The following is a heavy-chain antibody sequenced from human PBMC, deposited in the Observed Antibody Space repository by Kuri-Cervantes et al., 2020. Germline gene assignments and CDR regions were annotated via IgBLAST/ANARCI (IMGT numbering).Heavy chain of an antibody. V-gene: IGHV3-30*19. CDR1: GFTFRNYG. D-gene: IGHD2-21*01. CDR3: ARGPKRGVGFSDSLFDY. J-gene: IGHJ4*02. CDR2: IWYDGSNK. Sequence: GGSLRLSCAASGFTFRNYGMDWVRQAPGKGLEWVAVIWYDGSNKYYADSVKGRFTISRDNSKNTLYLQMNSLRADDTAVYYCARGPKRGVGFSDSLFDYWGQGTLVTVSS.